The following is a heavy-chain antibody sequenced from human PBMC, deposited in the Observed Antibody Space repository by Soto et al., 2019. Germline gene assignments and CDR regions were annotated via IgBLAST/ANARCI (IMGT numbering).Heavy chain of an antibody. CDR2: FDPEDGET. V-gene: IGHV1-24*01. Sequence: QVQLVQSGAEVKKPGASVKVSCKVSGYTLTELSMHWVRQAPGKGLEWMGGFDPEDGETIYAQKFQGRVTMTEDTSTDTAYIELSSLRSEDTGVYYCATSHRLPRFDWYFDLWGRGTLVTVSS. D-gene: IGHD6-25*01. CDR1: GYTLTELS. J-gene: IGHJ2*01. CDR3: ATSHRLPRFDWYFDL.